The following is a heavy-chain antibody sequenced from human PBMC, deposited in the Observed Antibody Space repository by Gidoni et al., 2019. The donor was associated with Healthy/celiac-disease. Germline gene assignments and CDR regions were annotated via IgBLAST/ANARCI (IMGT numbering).Heavy chain of an antibody. D-gene: IGHD3-22*01. Sequence: HVQLVPPGAEVMKPAASVKLSCKASGYTFTRSGINWVRQATGQGLEWMGWMNPNSGNTGYAQKYQGRVTMTRNTSISTAYMELSSLRSEDTAVYYCARARSLRRVVVIKDYWGQGTLVTVSS. J-gene: IGHJ4*02. V-gene: IGHV1-8*01. CDR3: ARARSLRRVVVIKDY. CDR1: GYTFTRSG. CDR2: MNPNSGNT.